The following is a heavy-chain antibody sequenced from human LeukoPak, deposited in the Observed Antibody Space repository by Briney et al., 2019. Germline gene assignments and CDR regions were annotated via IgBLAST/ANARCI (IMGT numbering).Heavy chain of an antibody. Sequence: SETLSLTCTVSGGSFSNYYWNWIRQPPGKGLEWVGFIYSSGSTNYNRSLKSRVTISLDTSKNQFSLTLNSVTTTDSAVYYCARVSAAGGTRLFDYWGQGTLVTVSS. V-gene: IGHV4-59*01. CDR3: ARVSAAGGTRLFDY. CDR1: GGSFSNYY. J-gene: IGHJ4*02. CDR2: IYSSGST. D-gene: IGHD6-13*01.